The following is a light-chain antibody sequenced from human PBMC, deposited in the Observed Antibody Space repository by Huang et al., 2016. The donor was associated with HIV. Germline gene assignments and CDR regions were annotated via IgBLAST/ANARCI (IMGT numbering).Light chain of an antibody. V-gene: IGKV2-28*01. CDR3: MQSLQTPRA. CDR2: LAS. Sequence: DIVMTQSPPFLSVSPGEPASISCTSSQSLLHSRTFNYLDWYRQKPGQSPHLLIYLASNRASGVPVRFSGSGSGTNFTLRISAVEPEDAATYYCMQSLQTPRAFGQGTRVEVK. CDR1: QSLLHSRTFNY. J-gene: IGKJ1*01.